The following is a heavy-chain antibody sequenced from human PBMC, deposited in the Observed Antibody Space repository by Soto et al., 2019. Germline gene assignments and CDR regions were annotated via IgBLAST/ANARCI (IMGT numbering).Heavy chain of an antibody. CDR2: IYPGDSDT. J-gene: IGHJ6*02. CDR1: GYSFTSYW. V-gene: IGHV5-51*01. Sequence: GESLQISCKGSGYSFTSYWIGWVRQMPGKGLEWMGIIYPGDSDTRYSPSFQGQVTISADKSISTAYLQWSSLKASDTAMYYCARLAYYDFWSGYSGYYYGMEVWGQGTKVTVS. D-gene: IGHD3-3*01. CDR3: ARLAYYDFWSGYSGYYYGMEV.